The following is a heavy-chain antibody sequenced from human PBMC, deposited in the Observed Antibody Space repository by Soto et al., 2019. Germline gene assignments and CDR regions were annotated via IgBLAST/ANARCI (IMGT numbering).Heavy chain of an antibody. CDR1: GFTFSSYA. CDR2: ISSSSSYI. Sequence: EVQLLESGGGLVQPGGSLRLSCAASGFTFSSYAMSWVRQAPGKGLEWVSSISSSSSYIYYADSVKGRFTISRDNAKNSLYLQMNSLRAEDTAVYYCARIFIYDSSGTLGFDPWGQGTLVTVSS. CDR3: ARIFIYDSSGTLGFDP. V-gene: IGHV3-21*01. J-gene: IGHJ5*02. D-gene: IGHD3-22*01.